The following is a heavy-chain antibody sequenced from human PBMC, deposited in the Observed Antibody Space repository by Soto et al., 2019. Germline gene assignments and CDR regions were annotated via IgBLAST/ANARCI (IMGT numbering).Heavy chain of an antibody. Sequence: QVQLVESGGGVVQPGRSLRLSCAASGFTFSSYGMHWVRQAPGKGLEWVAVIWYDGSNKYYADSVKGRFTISRDNSKNTLYLQMISLRAEDTAVYYCARRGSIAVANSYYYGMDVWGQGTTVTVSS. J-gene: IGHJ6*02. V-gene: IGHV3-33*01. D-gene: IGHD6-19*01. CDR2: IWYDGSNK. CDR1: GFTFSSYG. CDR3: ARRGSIAVANSYYYGMDV.